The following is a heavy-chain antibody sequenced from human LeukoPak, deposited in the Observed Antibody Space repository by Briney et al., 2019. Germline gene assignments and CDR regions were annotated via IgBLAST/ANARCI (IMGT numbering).Heavy chain of an antibody. CDR2: IYHSGST. V-gene: IGHV4-38-2*01. D-gene: IGHD4-11*01. J-gene: IGHJ4*02. CDR3: ARYYSNYLFDY. CDR1: GYSISSGYY. Sequence: SDTLSLTCAVSGYSISSGYYWGWTRQPPGKGLEWIGSIYHSGSTNYNPSLKSRVTIPVDTPKNQFSLKLSSVTAADTAVYYCARYYSNYLFDYWGQGTLGTVSS.